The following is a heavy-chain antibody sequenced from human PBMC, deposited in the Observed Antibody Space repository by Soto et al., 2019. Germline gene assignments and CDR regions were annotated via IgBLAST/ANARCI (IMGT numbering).Heavy chain of an antibody. CDR3: ARGRAYYDFWSGYYTPYGMEV. J-gene: IGHJ6*02. V-gene: IGHV4-34*01. CDR2: INHSVST. CDR1: GGSFSGYY. Sequence: PAETLSLTCAVYGGSFSGYYWSWIRQPPGKGLEWIGEINHSVSTNYNPSLKSRVTISVDTSKNQFSLKLSSVTAADTAVYYCARGRAYYDFWSGYYTPYGMEVWGQGTTVTVSS. D-gene: IGHD3-3*01.